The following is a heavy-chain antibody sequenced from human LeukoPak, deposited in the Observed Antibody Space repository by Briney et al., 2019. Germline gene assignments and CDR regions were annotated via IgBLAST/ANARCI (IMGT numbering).Heavy chain of an antibody. CDR1: GGSISSGDYY. CDR3: AREAVLRYLPSYYFDY. D-gene: IGHD3-9*01. Sequence: PSQTLSLTCTVSGGSISSGDYYWSWIRQPPGKGLEWIGYIYYSGSTYYNPSLKSRVTISVDTSKNQFSLKLSSVTAADTAVYYCAREAVLRYLPSYYFDYWGQGTLVTVSS. J-gene: IGHJ4*02. V-gene: IGHV4-30-4*01. CDR2: IYYSGST.